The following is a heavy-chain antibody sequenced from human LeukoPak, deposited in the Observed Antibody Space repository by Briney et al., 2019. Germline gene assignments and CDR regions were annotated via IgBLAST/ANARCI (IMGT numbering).Heavy chain of an antibody. CDR3: ARSAAGPAWFDP. Sequence: SETLSLTCTVSGGSISSGDYYWSWIRQPPGKGLEWIGYIYYSGSTYYNPSLKSRVTISVDTSKNQFSLKLSSVTAADTAVYYCARSAAGPAWFDPWGQGTLVTVSS. J-gene: IGHJ5*02. V-gene: IGHV4-30-4*01. CDR1: GGSISSGDYY. CDR2: IYYSGST. D-gene: IGHD6-13*01.